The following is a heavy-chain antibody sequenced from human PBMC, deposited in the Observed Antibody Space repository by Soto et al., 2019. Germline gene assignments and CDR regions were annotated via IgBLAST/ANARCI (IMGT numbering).Heavy chain of an antibody. D-gene: IGHD5-18*01. CDR1: GFTFSSYA. CDR3: AKGPFGAYSYGYAYYYYGMDV. V-gene: IGHV3-23*01. CDR2: ISGSGGST. J-gene: IGHJ6*02. Sequence: GGSLRLSCAASGFTFSSYAMSWVRQAPGKGLEWVSAISGSGGSTYYADSVKGRFTISRDNSKNTLYLQMNSLRAEDTAVYYCAKGPFGAYSYGYAYYYYGMDVWGQGTTVTVYS.